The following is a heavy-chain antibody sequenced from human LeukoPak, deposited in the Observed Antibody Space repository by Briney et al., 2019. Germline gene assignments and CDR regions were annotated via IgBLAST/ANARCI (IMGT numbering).Heavy chain of an antibody. J-gene: IGHJ4*02. CDR3: ARLRRNSDRSDFFYYYDH. D-gene: IGHD3-22*01. V-gene: IGHV3-21*01. CDR2: VNTVSSDI. Sequence: GGTLRLSCAASGVTFSDYSMNWVRQAPGEGQEWGASVNTVSSDIYYADSTRGRLPISRDNAKNSLFLQMNSLRAEDTAVYYCARLRRNSDRSDFFYYYDHWGQGTLVTVSS. CDR1: GVTFSDYS.